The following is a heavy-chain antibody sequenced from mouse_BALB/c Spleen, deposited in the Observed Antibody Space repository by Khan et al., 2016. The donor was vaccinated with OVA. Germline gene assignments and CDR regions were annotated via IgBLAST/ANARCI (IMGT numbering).Heavy chain of an antibody. CDR2: INSNGGNT. Sequence: EVHLVESGGGLVQPGGSLKLSCAASGFIFSSYGMSWVRQNSDKRLELVATINSNGGNTYYPDSVKGRFTISRDNAKNTLYLQMSSLKSEDTAMYFCTRGEYGWLPYYFDYWGQGTTLTVSS. V-gene: IGHV5-6-3*01. D-gene: IGHD2-10*02. J-gene: IGHJ2*01. CDR3: TRGEYGWLPYYFDY. CDR1: GFIFSSYG.